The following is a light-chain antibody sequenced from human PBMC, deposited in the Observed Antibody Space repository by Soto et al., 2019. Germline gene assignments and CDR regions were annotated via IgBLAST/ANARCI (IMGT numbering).Light chain of an antibody. J-gene: IGLJ2*01. CDR3: SSYTSTSTLGVV. V-gene: IGLV2-14*03. Sequence: QSALTQPASVSGSPGQSITISCTGTSSDVGGYNYVSWYQQHPGKAPKLMIYDVSNRPSGVSNRFSGSKSGNTASLTISGLQAEGEADYYCSSYTSTSTLGVVFGGGPKLAVL. CDR1: SSDVGGYNY. CDR2: DVS.